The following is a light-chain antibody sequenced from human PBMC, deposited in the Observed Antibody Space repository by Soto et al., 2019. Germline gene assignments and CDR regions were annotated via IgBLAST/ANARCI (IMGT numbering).Light chain of an antibody. Sequence: IVMTQSPATLSVSPGEGVTLSCRASANVGTNLAWYPQTPGQAPRLLIYGSSTRATGIPATFLGSGFGTEFTLTISSLQSEESAVYYCQQYNNWGLSFGGGTKLEIQ. CDR1: ANVGTN. J-gene: IGKJ4*01. V-gene: IGKV3D-15*01. CDR2: GSS. CDR3: QQYNNWGLS.